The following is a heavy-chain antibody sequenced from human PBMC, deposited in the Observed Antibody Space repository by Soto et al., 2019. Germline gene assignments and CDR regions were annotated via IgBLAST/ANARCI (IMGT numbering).Heavy chain of an antibody. CDR3: VKGGEGRMYSPQ. CDR1: GFTLSGSA. V-gene: IGHV3-23*01. D-gene: IGHD2-15*01. CDR2: ITSAGGA. J-gene: IGHJ1*01. Sequence: EVQLLESGGGLVQPGGSLRVSCVASGFTLSGSAMSWVRQAPGKGLEWVSTITSAGGAYSTDSVRGRFTISRDNSKNTLYIKRNGLRAETTAVYFCVKGGEGRMYSPQGGRGPLVPVFS.